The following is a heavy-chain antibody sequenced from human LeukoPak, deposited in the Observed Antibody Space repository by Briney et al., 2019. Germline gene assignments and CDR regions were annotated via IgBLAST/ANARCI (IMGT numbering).Heavy chain of an antibody. CDR2: ITNKRDGGTT. Sequence: GGSLRLSCAASGFTFSTAWMNWVRQAPGKGLEWVGLITNKRDGGTTTYAAPVKDRFVISRDDSKNTLYLQLNSPKTDDTAVYYCTTGYSNTWHDHYWGQGTLVTVSS. CDR1: GFTFSTAW. J-gene: IGHJ4*02. V-gene: IGHV3-15*01. D-gene: IGHD6-13*01. CDR3: TTGYSNTWHDHY.